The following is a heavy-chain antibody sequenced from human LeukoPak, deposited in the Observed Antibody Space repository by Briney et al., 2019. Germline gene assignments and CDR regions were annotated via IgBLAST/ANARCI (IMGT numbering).Heavy chain of an antibody. CDR3: ARAIRHYDILTGYYNNERYYFDY. D-gene: IGHD3-9*01. CDR1: GYTFTSYG. CDR2: ISAYNGNT. Sequence: ASVKVSCKASGYTFTSYGISWVRQAPGQGLEWMGWISAYNGNTNYAQKLQGRVTMTTDTSTSTAYMELRSLRSDDAAVYYCARAIRHYDILTGYYNNERYYFDYWGQGTLVTVSS. V-gene: IGHV1-18*01. J-gene: IGHJ4*02.